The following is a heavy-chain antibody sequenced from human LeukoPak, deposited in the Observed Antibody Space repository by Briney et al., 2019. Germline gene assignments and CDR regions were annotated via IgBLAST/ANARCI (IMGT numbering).Heavy chain of an antibody. CDR3: ARGPGNYDILTGYDYYYYYGMDV. CDR1: GGSFSGYY. Sequence: SETLSLTCAVYGGSFSGYYWSWIRQPPGKGLEWIGYIYYSGSTNYNPSLKSRVTISVDTSKNQFSLKLSSVTAADTAVYYCARGPGNYDILTGYDYYYYYGMDVWGQGTTVTVSS. J-gene: IGHJ6*02. CDR2: IYYSGST. V-gene: IGHV4-59*01. D-gene: IGHD3-9*01.